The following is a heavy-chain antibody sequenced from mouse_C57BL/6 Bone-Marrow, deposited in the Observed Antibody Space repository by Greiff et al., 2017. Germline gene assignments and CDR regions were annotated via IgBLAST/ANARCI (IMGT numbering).Heavy chain of an antibody. D-gene: IGHD2-3*01. CDR1: GYTFTGYW. CDR2: ILPGSGST. V-gene: IGHV1-9*01. Sequence: QVQLQQSGAELMKPGASVKLSCKATGYTFTGYWIEWVKQRPGHGLEWIGEILPGSGSTNSNEKFKGKATFTADTSSNTAYLQHSSLTTEDSAIYYCARIYDGYYTDAMDYWGQGTSVTVSS. J-gene: IGHJ4*01. CDR3: ARIYDGYYTDAMDY.